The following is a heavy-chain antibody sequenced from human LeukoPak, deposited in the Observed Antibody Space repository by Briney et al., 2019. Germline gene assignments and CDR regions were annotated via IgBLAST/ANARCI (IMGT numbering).Heavy chain of an antibody. CDR3: AKAAVVPAALDFDY. J-gene: IGHJ4*02. Sequence: GGSLRLSCAASGFTFSSYEMNWVRQAPGKGLEWVSYISSSGSTIYYADSVKGRFTISRDNSKNTLYLQMNSLRAEDTAVYYCAKAAVVPAALDFDYWGQGTLVTVSS. D-gene: IGHD2-2*01. CDR1: GFTFSSYE. V-gene: IGHV3-48*03. CDR2: ISSSGSTI.